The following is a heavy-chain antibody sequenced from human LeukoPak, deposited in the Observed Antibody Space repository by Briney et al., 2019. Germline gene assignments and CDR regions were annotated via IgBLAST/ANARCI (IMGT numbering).Heavy chain of an antibody. CDR3: ARGPYGSGSYYKGAFHRFDP. D-gene: IGHD3-10*01. CDR1: GGSISSGSYY. CDR2: IYTSGST. J-gene: IGHJ5*02. Sequence: PSQTLSLTCTVSGGSISSGSYYWSWIRQPAGKGLEWIGRIYTSGSTNYNPSLKSRVTISVDTSKNQFSLKLSSVTAADTAVYYCARGPYGSGSYYKGAFHRFDPWGQGTLVTVSS. V-gene: IGHV4-61*02.